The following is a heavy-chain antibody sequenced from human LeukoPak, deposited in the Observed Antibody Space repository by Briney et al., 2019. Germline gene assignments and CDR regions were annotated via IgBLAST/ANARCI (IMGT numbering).Heavy chain of an antibody. CDR3: AKWSDNSGAFDP. J-gene: IGHJ5*02. V-gene: IGHV3-30*18. D-gene: IGHD6-19*01. CDR2: ISYDGSNK. Sequence: GRSLRLSCAASGFTFNSYDMHWVRQAPGKRLEWVAVISYDGSNKYYVDSVKGRFTISRDNSKNTLYLQMNSLRAEDTAVYYCAKWSDNSGAFDPWGQGTLVTVSS. CDR1: GFTFNSYD.